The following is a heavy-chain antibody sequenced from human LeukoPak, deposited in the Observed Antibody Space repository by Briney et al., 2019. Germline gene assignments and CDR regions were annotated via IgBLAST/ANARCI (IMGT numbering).Heavy chain of an antibody. V-gene: IGHV3-23*01. D-gene: IGHD3-22*01. CDR3: AKGRPHYYDSSGYYYFDY. CDR1: GFTFSSYP. J-gene: IGHJ4*02. CDR2: ISGSGGST. Sequence: GGSLRLSCAASGFTFSSYPMSWVRQAPGKGVEWASAISGSGGSTYYADSVKGLFTISRDNSKNTLYLQMNSLRAEDTAVYYCAKGRPHYYDSSGYYYFDYWGQGTLVTVSS.